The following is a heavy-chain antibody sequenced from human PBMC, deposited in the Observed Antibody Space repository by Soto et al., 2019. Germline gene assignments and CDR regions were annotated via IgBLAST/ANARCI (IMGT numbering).Heavy chain of an antibody. V-gene: IGHV1-69*01. CDR2: IIPIFGTA. Sequence: QVQLVQSGAEVKKPGSSVKVSCKASGCTFSSYAISWVRQAPGQGLEWMGGIIPIFGTANYAQKFQGRVTITADESTSTAYMELSSLRSEDTAVYYCAHQPWELDYYYYGMDVWGQGTTVTVSS. CDR3: AHQPWELDYYYYGMDV. J-gene: IGHJ6*02. D-gene: IGHD1-26*01. CDR1: GCTFSSYA.